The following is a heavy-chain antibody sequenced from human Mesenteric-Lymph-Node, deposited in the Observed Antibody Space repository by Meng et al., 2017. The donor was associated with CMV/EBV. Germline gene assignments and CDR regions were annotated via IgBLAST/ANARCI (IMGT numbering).Heavy chain of an antibody. J-gene: IGHJ4*02. CDR2: INAGNGNT. Sequence: FTSYAMHWVRQAPGQRLEWMGWINAGNGNTKYSQKFQGRVTITRDTSASTAYMELSSLRSEDTAIYYCASNAYCTSTDCSATYFDYWGQGTLVTVSS. D-gene: IGHD2/OR15-2a*01. CDR1: FTSYA. CDR3: ASNAYCTSTDCSATYFDY. V-gene: IGHV1-3*01.